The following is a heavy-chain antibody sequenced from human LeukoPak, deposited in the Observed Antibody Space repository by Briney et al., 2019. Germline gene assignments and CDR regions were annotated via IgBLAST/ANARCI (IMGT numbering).Heavy chain of an antibody. J-gene: IGHJ3*02. D-gene: IGHD1-26*01. CDR2: ISSDGSNK. CDR3: AKTYSGSSPAAADAFDI. Sequence: PGGSLRLSCAASGFTFSSYAMHWVRQAPGKGLEWVAVISSDGSNKYYGDSVKGRFTISRDNSKNTLYLQMNSLRAEDTAVYYCAKTYSGSSPAAADAFDIWGQGTMVTVSS. CDR1: GFTFSSYA. V-gene: IGHV3-30-3*01.